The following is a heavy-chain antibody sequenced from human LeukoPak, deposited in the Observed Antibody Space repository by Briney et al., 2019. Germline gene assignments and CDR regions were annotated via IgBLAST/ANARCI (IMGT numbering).Heavy chain of an antibody. Sequence: PSETLSLTCTVSGGSISSSSYYWGWIRQPPGKGLEWIGSIYYSGSTYYNPSLKSRVTISVDTSKNQFSLKLSSVTAADTAVYYCARPRPSYPPDNARWRDAFDIWGQGTMVTVSS. V-gene: IGHV4-39*01. D-gene: IGHD1-1*01. CDR2: IYYSGST. CDR1: GGSISSSSYY. CDR3: ARPRPSYPPDNARWRDAFDI. J-gene: IGHJ3*02.